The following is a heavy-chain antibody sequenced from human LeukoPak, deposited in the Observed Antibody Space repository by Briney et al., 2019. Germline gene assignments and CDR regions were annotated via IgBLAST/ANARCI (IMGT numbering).Heavy chain of an antibody. CDR1: GGSISSYY. Sequence: KPSETLSHTCTVSGGSISSYYWSWIRQPAGKGLEWIGRIYTSGSTNYNPSLKSRVTMSVDTSKNQFSLKLSSVTAADTAVYYCARDAYYYDSSGYYRNGFDPWGQGTLVTVSS. CDR2: IYTSGST. J-gene: IGHJ5*02. D-gene: IGHD3-22*01. V-gene: IGHV4-4*07. CDR3: ARDAYYYDSSGYYRNGFDP.